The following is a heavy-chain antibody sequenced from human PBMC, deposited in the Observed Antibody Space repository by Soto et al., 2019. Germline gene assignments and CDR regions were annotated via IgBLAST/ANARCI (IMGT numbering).Heavy chain of an antibody. CDR2: ISWNSGSI. J-gene: IGHJ6*02. D-gene: IGHD3-10*01. Sequence: EVQLVESGGGLVQPGRSLRLSCAASGFTFDDYAMHWVRQAPGKGLEWVSGISWNSGSIGYADSVKGRFTISRDNAKNSLYLQMNSLRAEDTALYYCAKDLLVSRVVRGATQYYYGMDVWGQGTTVTVSS. CDR3: AKDLLVSRVVRGATQYYYGMDV. V-gene: IGHV3-9*01. CDR1: GFTFDDYA.